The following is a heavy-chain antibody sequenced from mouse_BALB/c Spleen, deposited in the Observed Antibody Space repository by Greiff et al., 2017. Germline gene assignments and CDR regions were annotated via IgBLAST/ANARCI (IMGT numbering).Heavy chain of an antibody. Sequence: EVKLVESGGGLVKPGGSLKLSCAASGFAFSSYDMSWVRQTPEKRLEWVAYISSGGGSTYYPDTVKGRFTISRDNAKNTLYLQMSSLKSEDTAMYYCAANYGWYFDVWGAGTTVTVSS. CDR3: AANYGWYFDV. J-gene: IGHJ1*01. V-gene: IGHV5-12-1*01. CDR1: GFAFSSYD. CDR2: ISSGGGST. D-gene: IGHD1-1*01.